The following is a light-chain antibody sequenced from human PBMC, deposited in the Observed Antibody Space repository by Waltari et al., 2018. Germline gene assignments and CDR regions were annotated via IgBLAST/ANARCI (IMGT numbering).Light chain of an antibody. CDR3: CSYARYSTPSWI. V-gene: IGLV2-23*02. Sequence: QSALTQPASVSGSPGQSITISCTGTSSDVGAYDFVSWYQRYPGKCPKLLISLVNKRPSGVSTRCSGSKSGNTASLTISGLQAEDEADYFCCSYARYSTPSWIFGGGTKLTVL. CDR2: LVN. CDR1: SSDVGAYDF. J-gene: IGLJ2*01.